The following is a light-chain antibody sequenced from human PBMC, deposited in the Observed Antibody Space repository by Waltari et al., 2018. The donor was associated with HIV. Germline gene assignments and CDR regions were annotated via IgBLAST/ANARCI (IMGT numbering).Light chain of an antibody. CDR2: DGT. Sequence: SYVLTQPASVSVAPGQTANVTCGGDNVESKSVHWYQQRAGKAPILVLYDGTDRPSGFPERFSGSNFGNTATLTISRVEAGDEGDYYCHVWESSSDEYVFGTGTKVTV. CDR3: HVWESSSDEYV. J-gene: IGLJ1*01. CDR1: NVESKS. V-gene: IGLV3-21*02.